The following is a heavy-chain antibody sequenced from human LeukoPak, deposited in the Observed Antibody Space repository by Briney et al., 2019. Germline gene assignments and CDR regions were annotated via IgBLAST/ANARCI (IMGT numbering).Heavy chain of an antibody. D-gene: IGHD3-3*01. CDR2: ISSSSSYI. V-gene: IGHV3-21*01. CDR1: GFTVSSNY. CDR3: ASSPVLRFLEWLEY. Sequence: AGGSLRLSCAASGFTVSSNYMNWVRQAPGKGLEWVSSISSSSSYIYYADSVKGRFTISRDNAKNSLYLQMNSLRAEDTAVYYCASSPVLRFLEWLEYWGQGTLVTVSS. J-gene: IGHJ4*02.